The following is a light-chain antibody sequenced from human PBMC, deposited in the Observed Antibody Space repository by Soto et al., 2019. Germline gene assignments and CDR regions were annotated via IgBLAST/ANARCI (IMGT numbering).Light chain of an antibody. J-gene: IGKJ1*01. Sequence: EIVMTQSPATLSVSPGEGATLSCRASQNVNTNLAWYQQKLGQAPRLLIFGASTRATGVPARFSGSGSGTEFTLTISSLQSDDFAVYYCQQYTNRPPWTFGQGTKVDMK. CDR1: QNVNTN. CDR3: QQYTNRPPWT. CDR2: GAS. V-gene: IGKV3-15*01.